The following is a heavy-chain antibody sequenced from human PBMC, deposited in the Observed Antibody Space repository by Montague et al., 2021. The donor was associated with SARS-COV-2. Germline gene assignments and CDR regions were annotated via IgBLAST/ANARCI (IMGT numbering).Heavy chain of an antibody. CDR1: GGSISSYY. J-gene: IGHJ6*02. CDR3: ARNLVVHYWYGMDV. Sequence: SETLSLTCTVAGGSISSYYWSWIRQPPGKGLEWIGYINYSGSTNYNPSLKSRVTISMDTSKNQLSLNLSPVTAADTAVYYCARNLVVHYWYGMDVWGQGTTVTVSS. CDR2: INYSGST. V-gene: IGHV4-59*01. D-gene: IGHD2-15*01.